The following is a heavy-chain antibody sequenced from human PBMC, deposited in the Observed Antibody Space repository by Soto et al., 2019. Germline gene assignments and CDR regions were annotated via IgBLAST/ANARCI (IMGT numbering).Heavy chain of an antibody. CDR2: IYYSGST. J-gene: IGHJ4*02. D-gene: IGHD3-22*01. CDR3: ARRTRDYYDSSGQFDY. V-gene: IGHV4-39*01. CDR1: GGSIGSSSYY. Sequence: SETLSLTCTVSGGSIGSSSYYWGWIRQPPGKGLEWIGSIYYSGSTYYNPSLKSRVTISVDTSKNQFSLKLSSVTAADTAVYYCARRTRDYYDSSGQFDYWGQGTLVT.